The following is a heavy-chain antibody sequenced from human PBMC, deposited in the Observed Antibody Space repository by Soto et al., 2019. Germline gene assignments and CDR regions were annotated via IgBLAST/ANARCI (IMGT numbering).Heavy chain of an antibody. CDR1: GDSISSTY. CDR3: ARGYESGYTFGHDL. J-gene: IGHJ5*02. D-gene: IGHD3-3*01. CDR2: IYSSGSN. V-gene: IGHV4-4*07. Sequence: SSETLSLTCTVSGDSISSTYWSWVRQPAGRGLEWIGRIYSSGSNNYNPSLESRVTMSVDTSKSQFSLTLRSVTAADTAVYFCARGYESGYTFGHDLWGQGTLVTVSS.